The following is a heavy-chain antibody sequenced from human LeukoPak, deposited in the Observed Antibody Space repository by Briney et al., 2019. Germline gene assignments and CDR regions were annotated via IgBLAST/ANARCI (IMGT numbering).Heavy chain of an antibody. V-gene: IGHV4-38-2*02. J-gene: IGHJ4*02. Sequence: SETLSLTCSVSGHPISSGYCWGWIRQPPGKGLEWIGSIYHSGSTDHNPSLKSRVTISVDTSKNQLSLKLSSVTAADTAVYYCTRGGYSYLGSSDYWGQGTLVTVSS. CDR1: GHPISSGYC. CDR3: TRGGYSYLGSSDY. D-gene: IGHD2-21*01. CDR2: IYHSGST.